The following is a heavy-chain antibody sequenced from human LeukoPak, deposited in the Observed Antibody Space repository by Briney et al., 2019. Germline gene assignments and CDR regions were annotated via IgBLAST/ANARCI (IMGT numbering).Heavy chain of an antibody. Sequence: PGGSLRLSCAASGFTFDDYGMNWVRQPPGKGLEWVCHINWNGGSTSYADSLKGRLTISRDNAKSSLYLQMNSLRAEDTAMYVCARRMPGDAFDVWGQGTMVTVSS. D-gene: IGHD2-2*01. V-gene: IGHV3-20*01. CDR3: ARRMPGDAFDV. CDR2: INWNGGST. J-gene: IGHJ3*01. CDR1: GFTFDDYG.